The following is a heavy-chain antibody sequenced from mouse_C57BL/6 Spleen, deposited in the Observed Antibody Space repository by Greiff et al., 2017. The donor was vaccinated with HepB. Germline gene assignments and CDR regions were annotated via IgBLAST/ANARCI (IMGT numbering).Heavy chain of an antibody. CDR1: GFSLTRYG. Sequence: VQGVESGPGLVAPSQSLSITCTVSGFSLTRYGVYWFRQPPGKGLEWLGVIWGGDITNYNSALMSRLSISKDNSKSQVFLKMNSLQTDDTAMYYCAKREGYYGSSPFAYWGQGTLVTVSA. CDR2: IWGGDIT. J-gene: IGHJ3*01. CDR3: AKREGYYGSSPFAY. V-gene: IGHV2-9*01. D-gene: IGHD1-1*01.